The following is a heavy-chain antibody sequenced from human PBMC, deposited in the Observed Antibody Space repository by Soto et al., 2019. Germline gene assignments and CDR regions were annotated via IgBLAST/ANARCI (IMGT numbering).Heavy chain of an antibody. V-gene: IGHV3-74*01. CDR2: IKSDGSSI. D-gene: IGHD2-15*01. CDR1: GFTFSSYW. Sequence: EVQLVESGGGLVQPGGSLRLACVGSGFTFSSYWMHWVRQAPGKGLVCVSSIKSDGSSIHYADSVKGRFTISRDNAKNTLYLQMNSLRAEDTAVYYCAVRIGWGQGTLVTVSS. CDR3: AVRIG. J-gene: IGHJ4*02.